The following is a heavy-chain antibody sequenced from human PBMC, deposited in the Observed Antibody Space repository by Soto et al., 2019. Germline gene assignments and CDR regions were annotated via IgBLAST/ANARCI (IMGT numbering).Heavy chain of an antibody. D-gene: IGHD2-15*01. CDR1: GFTFSNYA. V-gene: IGHV3-23*01. CDR2: VGGSGDST. Sequence: EVQLLDSGGGLVQPGGSLRLSCAASGFTFSNYAMSWVRQAPGRGLEWVSGVGGSGDSTYYADSVNGRYTISTDNSKDTIYLDTNSRQAADKAVYYCATSPLGYYSAGSCCPPPYFDYWGQGTLVTVSS. CDR3: ATSPLGYYSAGSCCPPPYFDY. J-gene: IGHJ4*02.